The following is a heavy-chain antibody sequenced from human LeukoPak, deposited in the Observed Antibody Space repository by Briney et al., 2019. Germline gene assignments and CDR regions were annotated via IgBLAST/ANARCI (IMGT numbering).Heavy chain of an antibody. D-gene: IGHD6-19*01. Sequence: PGGSLRLSCAASEFTFSIYAMSWVRQAPGKGLEWVSSITSRGEGTWYAGSVKGRFTISRDNAKNTLYLQMNSLRAEDTAVYYCARSGSGWYVDYWGQGTLVTVSS. CDR3: ARSGSGWYVDY. V-gene: IGHV3-23*01. CDR1: EFTFSIYA. J-gene: IGHJ4*02. CDR2: ITSRGEGT.